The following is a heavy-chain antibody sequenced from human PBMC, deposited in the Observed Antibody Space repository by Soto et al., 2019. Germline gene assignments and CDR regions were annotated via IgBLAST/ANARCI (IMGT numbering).Heavy chain of an antibody. J-gene: IGHJ4*02. Sequence: QVQLVESGGGVVQPGRSLRLSCAASGFTFSSYGMHWVRQAPGKGLEWVAVISYDGSNKYYADSVKGRFTISRDNSKNTLYLQMNSLRAEDTAVYYCANLADHYDFCSGYPTTFDYWGQGTLVTVSS. CDR1: GFTFSSYG. CDR3: ANLADHYDFCSGYPTTFDY. V-gene: IGHV3-30*18. CDR2: ISYDGSNK. D-gene: IGHD3-3*01.